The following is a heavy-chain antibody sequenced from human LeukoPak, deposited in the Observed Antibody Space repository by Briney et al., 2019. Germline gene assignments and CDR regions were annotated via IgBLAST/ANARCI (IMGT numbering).Heavy chain of an antibody. Sequence: PGGSLRLSCAASGFTFSSYGMHWVCQAPGKGLEWVAVIWYDGSNKYYADSLKGRFTISRDNSKSMLYLQMNILRVEDTAVYYCAKDRYPYSSSSVHWFDPWGQGTLVTVSS. V-gene: IGHV3-33*06. D-gene: IGHD6-6*01. J-gene: IGHJ5*02. CDR2: IWYDGSNK. CDR1: GFTFSSYG. CDR3: AKDRYPYSSSSVHWFDP.